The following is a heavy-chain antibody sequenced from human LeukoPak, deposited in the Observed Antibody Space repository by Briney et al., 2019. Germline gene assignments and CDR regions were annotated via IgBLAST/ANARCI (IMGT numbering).Heavy chain of an antibody. D-gene: IGHD2-2*01. V-gene: IGHV1-69*01. J-gene: IGHJ5*02. CDR1: GGTFSSYA. CDR3: ARDHNPIVVVPAATSAFDP. CDR2: IIPIFGTA. Sequence: SVKVSCKASGGTFSSYAISWVRQAPGQGLEWMGGIIPIFGTANYAQKFQGRVTITADEPTSTAYMELSSLRSEDTAVYYCARDHNPIVVVPAATSAFDPWGQGTLVTVSS.